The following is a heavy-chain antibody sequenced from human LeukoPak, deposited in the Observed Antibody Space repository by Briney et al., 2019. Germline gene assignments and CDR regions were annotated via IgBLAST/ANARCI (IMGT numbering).Heavy chain of an antibody. CDR2: TSYDGSNQ. J-gene: IGHJ3*02. CDR1: GFTFSLYG. Sequence: GGSLRLSCAASGFTFSLYGMHWVRQAPGKGLEWVAVTSYDGSNQYYADSVKGRFTISRDNSMNTLSLQMDSLRAEDTAVYYCVQEGPRGLAFDIWGQGTKVTVSS. CDR3: VQEGPRGLAFDI. V-gene: IGHV3-30*18.